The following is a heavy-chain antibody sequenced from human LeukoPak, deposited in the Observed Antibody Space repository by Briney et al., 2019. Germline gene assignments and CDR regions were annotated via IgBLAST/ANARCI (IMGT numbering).Heavy chain of an antibody. V-gene: IGHV3-7*01. CDR1: RFTFSGYW. CDR3: ARDVYYHDSSGTGAFDI. D-gene: IGHD3-22*01. CDR2: IKQDGSEK. J-gene: IGHJ3*02. Sequence: GGSPRLSCAVSRFTFSGYWMSWVRQAPGKGLEWVANIKQDGSEKYYVDSVKGRFTISRDNAKNSLYLQMNSLRADDTAVYYCARDVYYHDSSGTGAFDIWGQGTKVTVSS.